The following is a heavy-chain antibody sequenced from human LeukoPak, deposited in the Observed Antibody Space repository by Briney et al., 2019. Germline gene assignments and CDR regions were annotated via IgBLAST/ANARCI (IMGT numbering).Heavy chain of an antibody. Sequence: PGGSLRLSCAASGFTFTSYSMNWVRQAPGKGLEWVSTISGGGGSTYYADSVKGRFTISRDNSKNTLYLQVNSPRAEDTAIYYCAKGRYSSSSGVGYYYYDVDVWGQGTTVTVSS. CDR3: AKGRYSSSSGVGYYYYDVDV. D-gene: IGHD6-6*01. CDR2: ISGGGGST. CDR1: GFTFTSYS. V-gene: IGHV3-23*01. J-gene: IGHJ6*02.